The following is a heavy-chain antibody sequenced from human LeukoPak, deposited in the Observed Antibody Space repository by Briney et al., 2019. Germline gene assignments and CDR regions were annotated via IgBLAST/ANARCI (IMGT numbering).Heavy chain of an antibody. Sequence: GGSLRLSCAASGSTFSSYSMNWVRQAPGKGLEWVSSISSSSSYIYYADSVKGRFTISRDNAKNSLYLQMNSLRAEDTAVYYCARVTSGYAASFDYWGQGTLVTVSS. CDR2: ISSSSSYI. J-gene: IGHJ4*02. D-gene: IGHD5-12*01. V-gene: IGHV3-21*01. CDR1: GSTFSSYS. CDR3: ARVTSGYAASFDY.